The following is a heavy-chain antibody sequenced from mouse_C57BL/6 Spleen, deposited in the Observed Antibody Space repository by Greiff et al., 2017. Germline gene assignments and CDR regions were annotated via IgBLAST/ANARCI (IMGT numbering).Heavy chain of an antibody. CDR3: TISTAQAFAY. CDR2: IYPGNSDT. V-gene: IGHV1-5*01. Sequence: VQLQQSGTVLARPGASVKMSCKTSGYTFTSYWMHWVKQRPGQGLEWIGAIYPGNSDTSYNQKFKGKDKLTAVTSASTAYMELSSLTNEDSAVYYCTISTAQAFAYWGQGTLVTVSA. D-gene: IGHD3-2*02. CDR1: GYTFTSYW. J-gene: IGHJ3*01.